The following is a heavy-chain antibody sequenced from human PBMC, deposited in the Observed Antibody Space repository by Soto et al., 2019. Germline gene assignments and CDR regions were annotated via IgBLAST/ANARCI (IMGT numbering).Heavy chain of an antibody. V-gene: IGHV3-11*06. D-gene: IGHD2-2*01. CDR1: GLTFSDYY. CDR3: AREASGQLLPHWLDT. J-gene: IGHJ5*01. Sequence: PGGSLRLSCAASGLTFSDYYVSWIRQAPGKGLEWVSYISSSSSYTNYADSVKGRFTISRDNAKNSLYLQMNSLRAEDTAVYYCAREASGQLLPHWLDTRGQGTLV. CDR2: ISSSSSYT.